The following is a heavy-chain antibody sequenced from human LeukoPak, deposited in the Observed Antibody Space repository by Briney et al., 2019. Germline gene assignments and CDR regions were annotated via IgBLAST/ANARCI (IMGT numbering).Heavy chain of an antibody. CDR1: GGSISSDY. V-gene: IGHV4-59*01. Sequence: SETLSLTCTVSGGSISSDYLSWIRQPPGKGLEYIGFINYAGHTNYNPSLKSRVTISVDTSKNQFSLKLSSVTAADTAVYYCARVHATDTAMLYYYYYGMDVWGQGTTVTVSS. D-gene: IGHD5-18*01. CDR3: ARVHATDTAMLYYYYYGMDV. CDR2: INYAGHT. J-gene: IGHJ6*02.